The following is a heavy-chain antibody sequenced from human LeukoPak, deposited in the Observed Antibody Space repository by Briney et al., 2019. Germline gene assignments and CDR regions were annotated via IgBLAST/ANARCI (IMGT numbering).Heavy chain of an antibody. CDR1: GYTFTSYY. V-gene: IGHV1-46*01. CDR2: INPTGGST. Sequence: ASVKVSCKASGYTFTSYYIHWVRQAPGQGLEWMGLINPTGGSTSYAQKFQGRVTMTRDTSTSTVYMELSSLRSEDTAVYYCSRLGLYSSDWYGYFDYWGQGTLVTVSS. D-gene: IGHD6-19*01. CDR3: SRLGLYSSDWYGYFDY. J-gene: IGHJ4*02.